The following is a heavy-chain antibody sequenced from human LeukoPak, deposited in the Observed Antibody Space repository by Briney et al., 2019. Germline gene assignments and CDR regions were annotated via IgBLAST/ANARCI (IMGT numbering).Heavy chain of an antibody. D-gene: IGHD2-15*01. CDR1: GYTFTGYY. J-gene: IGHJ4*02. CDR3: ARDERYCYGDNRYPDLGF. V-gene: IGHV1-2*02. Sequence: ASVKVSCKASGYTFTGYYLFWVRQAPGQGLEWMGWINPNSGATKYAQKFQGRVTLTTDTSIRTTYMELSSLRSDDTAVYYCARDERYCYGDNRYPDLGFWGQGTPVTVSS. CDR2: INPNSGAT.